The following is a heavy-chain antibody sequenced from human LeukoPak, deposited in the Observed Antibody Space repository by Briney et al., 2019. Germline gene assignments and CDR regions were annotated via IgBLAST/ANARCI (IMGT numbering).Heavy chain of an antibody. V-gene: IGHV3-48*03. CDR2: ISGSGATI. D-gene: IGHD2-21*01. J-gene: IGHJ4*02. Sequence: GGSLRLSCAASGFTFSSYEMNWVRQAPGKGLEWVSYISGSGATIYYADSVKGRFTISRDNAKNSPYLQMSSLRAEDTAVYYCARDVVGLGYSDYWGQGTLVTVSS. CDR3: ARDVVGLGYSDY. CDR1: GFTFSSYE.